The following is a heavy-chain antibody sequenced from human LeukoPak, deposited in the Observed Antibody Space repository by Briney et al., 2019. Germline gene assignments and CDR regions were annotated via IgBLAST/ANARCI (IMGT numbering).Heavy chain of an antibody. CDR2: ISWNSGSI. CDR3: AKDGGGSYSDYYFDY. CDR1: GLTFDDYA. Sequence: GGSLRLSCAASGLTFDDYAMHWVRQAPGKGLECVSGISWNSGSIGYADSVKGRFTISRDNAKNSLYLQMNSLRAEDTALYYCAKDGGGSYSDYYFDYWGQGTLVTVSS. D-gene: IGHD1-26*01. V-gene: IGHV3-9*01. J-gene: IGHJ4*02.